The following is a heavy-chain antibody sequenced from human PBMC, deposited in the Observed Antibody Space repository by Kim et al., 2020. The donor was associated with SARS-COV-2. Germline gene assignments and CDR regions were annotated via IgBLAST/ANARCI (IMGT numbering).Heavy chain of an antibody. CDR2: ISRNGANT. D-gene: IGHD2-2*01. V-gene: IGHV3-23*01. Sequence: GGSLRLSCAASGFSFSSYTMNWVRQAPGKGLELVSTISRNGANTYYADSVKGRFTIYRDNSKNTLYLHMTSLRAEDTARYYCAREKGTASRHRLFDY. CDR3: AREKGTASRHRLFDY. CDR1: GFSFSSYT. J-gene: IGHJ4*01.